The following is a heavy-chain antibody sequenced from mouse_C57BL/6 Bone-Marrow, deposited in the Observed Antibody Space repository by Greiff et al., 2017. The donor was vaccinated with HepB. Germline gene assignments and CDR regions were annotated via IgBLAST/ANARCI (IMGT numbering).Heavy chain of an antibody. CDR1: GYSFTGYY. CDR3: ARPGYDDGRDWFAY. D-gene: IGHD2-2*01. J-gene: IGHJ3*01. Sequence: EVKLVESGPELVKPGASVKISCKASGYSFTGYYMNWVKQSPEKSLEWIGEINPSTGGTTYNQKFKAKATLTVDKSSSTAYMQLKSLTSEDSAVYYCARPGYDDGRDWFAYWGQGTLVTVSA. V-gene: IGHV1-42*01. CDR2: INPSTGGT.